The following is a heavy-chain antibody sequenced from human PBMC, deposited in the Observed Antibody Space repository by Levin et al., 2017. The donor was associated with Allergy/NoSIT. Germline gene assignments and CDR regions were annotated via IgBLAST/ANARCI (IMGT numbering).Heavy chain of an antibody. J-gene: IGHJ4*02. Sequence: GESLKISCKASGYTFTSYGISWVRQAPGQGLEWMGWISAYNGNTNYAQKLQGRVTMTTDTSTSTAYMELRSLRSDDTAVYYCATTHYSGSYSGDYWGQGTLVTVSS. CDR1: GYTFTSYG. CDR2: ISAYNGNT. D-gene: IGHD1-26*01. V-gene: IGHV1-18*01. CDR3: ATTHYSGSYSGDY.